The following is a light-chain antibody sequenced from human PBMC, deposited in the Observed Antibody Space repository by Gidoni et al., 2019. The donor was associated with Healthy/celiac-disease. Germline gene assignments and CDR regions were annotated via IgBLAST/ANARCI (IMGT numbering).Light chain of an antibody. CDR3: QQYGSSPRT. Sequence: EIVFTQSPGTLSLSPGERATLSCRASQSVSSSYLAWYQQKPGQAPRLLIYGASSRATGIPDRFSGSGSGTDFTLTISRLDPEDFAVYYCQQYGSSPRTFGPGTKVDIK. CDR1: QSVSSSY. V-gene: IGKV3-20*01. CDR2: GAS. J-gene: IGKJ3*01.